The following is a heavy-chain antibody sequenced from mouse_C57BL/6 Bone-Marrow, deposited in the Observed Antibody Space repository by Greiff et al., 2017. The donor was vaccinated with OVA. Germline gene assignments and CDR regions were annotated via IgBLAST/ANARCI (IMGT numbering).Heavy chain of an antibody. J-gene: IGHJ2*01. CDR1: GYTFTSYW. CDR3: ARTRKSNY. V-gene: IGHV1-55*01. D-gene: IGHD1-3*01. CDR2: IYPGSGSN. Sequence: QVHVKQPGAELVKPGASVKMSCKASGYTFTSYWITWVKQRPGQGLEWIGDIYPGSGSNNYNEKFKSKATLTVDTSSSTAYMQLSSLTTEDSAVYYCARTRKSNYWGQGTTLTVSA.